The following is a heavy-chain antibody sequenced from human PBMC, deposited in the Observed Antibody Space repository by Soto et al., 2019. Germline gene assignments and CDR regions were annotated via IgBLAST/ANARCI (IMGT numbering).Heavy chain of an antibody. CDR2: ISSSGSTI. J-gene: IGHJ4*02. V-gene: IGHV3-48*03. Sequence: GGSLRLSCAASGFTFSSYEMNWVRQAPGKGLEWVSYISSSGSTIYYADSVKGRFTISRDNAKNSLYLQMNSLRAEDTAVYYCARETTSEGYYYDSSGYSSSFDYWGQGTLVTVSS. D-gene: IGHD3-22*01. CDR1: GFTFSSYE. CDR3: ARETTSEGYYYDSSGYSSSFDY.